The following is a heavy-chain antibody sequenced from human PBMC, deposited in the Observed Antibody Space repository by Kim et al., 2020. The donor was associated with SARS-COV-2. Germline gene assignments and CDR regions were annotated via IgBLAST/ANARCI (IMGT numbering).Heavy chain of an antibody. D-gene: IGHD6-13*01. Sequence: SETLSLTCAVYGGSFSGYYWSWIRQPPGKGLEWIGEINHSGSTNYNPSLKSRVTISVDTSKNQFSLKLSSVTAADTAVYYCARAKQQLVIHYYYYYMDVWGKGTTVTVSS. CDR1: GGSFSGYY. J-gene: IGHJ6*03. CDR3: ARAKQQLVIHYYYYYMDV. V-gene: IGHV4-34*01. CDR2: INHSGST.